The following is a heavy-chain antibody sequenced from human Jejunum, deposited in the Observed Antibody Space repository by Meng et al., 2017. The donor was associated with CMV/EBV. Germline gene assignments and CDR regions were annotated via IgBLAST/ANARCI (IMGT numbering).Heavy chain of an antibody. Sequence: YTFNGYYMHWVRQAPGQGLEWMGWVNPNSGDTDYEQNFQGRVTMTRDPSISTAYMELSGLRSDDTAVYYCARDGVLCGDTSCRGFYSWGQGTLVTVSS. D-gene: IGHD2-21*01. V-gene: IGHV1-2*02. CDR3: ARDGVLCGDTSCRGFYS. J-gene: IGHJ5*02. CDR2: VNPNSGDT. CDR1: YTFNGYY.